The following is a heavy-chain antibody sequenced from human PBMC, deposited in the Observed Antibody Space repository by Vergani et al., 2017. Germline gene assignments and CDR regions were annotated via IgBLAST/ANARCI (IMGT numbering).Heavy chain of an antibody. V-gene: IGHV4-59*01. Sequence: QVQLQESGPGLVKPSETLSLTCTVSGGSISSYYWSWILQPPGKGLEWIGYIYYSGSTNYNPSLKSRVTISVDTSKNHFSLKLSSVTAADTAVYYCARMIAAAGTEYFDYWGQGTLVTVSS. CDR1: GGSISSYY. D-gene: IGHD6-13*01. CDR2: IYYSGST. CDR3: ARMIAAAGTEYFDY. J-gene: IGHJ4*02.